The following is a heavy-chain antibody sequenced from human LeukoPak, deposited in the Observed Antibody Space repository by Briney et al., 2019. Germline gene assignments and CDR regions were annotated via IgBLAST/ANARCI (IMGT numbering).Heavy chain of an antibody. CDR1: GYTFIDYW. CDR3: ARDSPHQRFDY. V-gene: IGHV1-2*02. CDR2: IGLNTGDT. J-gene: IGHJ4*02. Sequence: GASVKVSCKASGYTFIDYWIHWVRQAPGQGLEWMGRIGLNTGDTTSAQKFRGRVTMTRDTSISTVYMDLSGLGSDDTAVYYCARDSPHQRFDYWGQGTLVTVSS.